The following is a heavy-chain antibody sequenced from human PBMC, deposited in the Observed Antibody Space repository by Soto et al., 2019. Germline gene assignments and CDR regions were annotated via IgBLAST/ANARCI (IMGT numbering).Heavy chain of an antibody. CDR1: GGSISSGGYY. Sequence: PSETLSLTCTVSGGSISSGGYYWSWIRQHPGKGLEWIGYIYYSGSTYYNPSLKSRVTISVDTSKNQFSLKLSSVTAADTAVYYCARGARSTMVRGGRWFDPWGQGTRVTVSS. V-gene: IGHV4-31*03. CDR2: IYYSGST. CDR3: ARGARSTMVRGGRWFDP. J-gene: IGHJ5*02. D-gene: IGHD3-10*01.